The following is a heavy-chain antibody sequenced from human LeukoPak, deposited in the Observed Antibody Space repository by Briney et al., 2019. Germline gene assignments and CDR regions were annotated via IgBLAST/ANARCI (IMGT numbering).Heavy chain of an antibody. Sequence: PSETLSLTCSVSGGSMRSYCCSWIRQPPGKELEWIGYIYTSGNTNYNPSLKSRVTISVDTSKSQFSLKLSSVTAADTAVYYCARGSGPYYFDYWGQGTLVTVSS. CDR3: ARGSGPYYFDY. CDR1: GGSMRSYC. J-gene: IGHJ4*02. D-gene: IGHD6-19*01. V-gene: IGHV4-4*09. CDR2: IYTSGNT.